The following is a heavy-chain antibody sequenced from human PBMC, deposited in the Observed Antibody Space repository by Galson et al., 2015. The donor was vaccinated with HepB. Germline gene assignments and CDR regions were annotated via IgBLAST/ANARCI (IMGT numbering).Heavy chain of an antibody. D-gene: IGHD2-2*01. Sequence: SLRLSCAASGFRFYSYSMNWVRQTPGKGLEWVSYISSSSSIINYADSVKGRLTISRDSAKNSLYLQMNSLRAEDTAVYYCARASDLDCWGQGTLVTVSS. CDR2: ISSSSSII. CDR3: ARASDLDC. J-gene: IGHJ4*02. V-gene: IGHV3-48*01. CDR1: GFRFYSYS.